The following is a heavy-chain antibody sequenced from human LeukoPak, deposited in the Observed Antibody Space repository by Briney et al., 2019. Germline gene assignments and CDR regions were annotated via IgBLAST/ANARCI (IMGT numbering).Heavy chain of an antibody. CDR2: ISYDGSNK. Sequence: GGSLRLSCAASGFTFSSYGMHWVRQAPGKGLEWVAVISYDGSNKYYADSVKGRFTISRDNSKNTLYLQMNSLRAEDTAVYYCAKDLWPAPMIVESNGEGFDYWGQGTLVTVSS. CDR3: AKDLWPAPMIVESNGEGFDY. J-gene: IGHJ4*02. V-gene: IGHV3-30*18. CDR1: GFTFSSYG. D-gene: IGHD3-22*01.